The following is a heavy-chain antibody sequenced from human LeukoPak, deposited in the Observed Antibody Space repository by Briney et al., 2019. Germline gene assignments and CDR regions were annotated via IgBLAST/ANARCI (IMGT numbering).Heavy chain of an antibody. CDR2: INGSSSDT. CDR3: ARRGTTYCTVDSCHPNWFDP. D-gene: IGHD2-15*01. J-gene: IGHJ5*02. V-gene: IGHV3-21*05. CDR1: GFTFSSYS. Sequence: GGSLRLSCAASGFTFSSYSMTWIRQAPGRGLEWISYINGSSSDTKYADSVKGRFTISRDNAKNSVYLLMNSLRAEDTAVYYCARRGTTYCTVDSCHPNWFDPWGQGTLVTVSS.